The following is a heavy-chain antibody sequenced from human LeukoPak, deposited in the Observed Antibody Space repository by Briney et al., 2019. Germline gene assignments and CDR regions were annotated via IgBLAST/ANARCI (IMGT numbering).Heavy chain of an antibody. J-gene: IGHJ5*02. CDR1: GGTFSSYA. D-gene: IGHD6-6*01. CDR2: IIPIFGTA. Sequence: GSSVKVSCKASGGTFSSYAISWVRQAPGQGLEWMGGIIPIFGTANYAQKFQGRVTITTDESASTAYMELSSLRSEDTAVYYCARGGLAARREDNWFDPWGQGTLVTVSS. V-gene: IGHV1-69*05. CDR3: ARGGLAARREDNWFDP.